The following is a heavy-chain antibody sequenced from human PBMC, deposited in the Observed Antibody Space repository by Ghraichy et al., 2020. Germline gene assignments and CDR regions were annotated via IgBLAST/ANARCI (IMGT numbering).Heavy chain of an antibody. CDR1: GFTFSSSA. CDR2: ISGSGGST. Sequence: GGSLRLSCAVSGFTFSSSAMSWVRQAPGKGLQWVSSISGSGGSTNYADSVKGRFTISRDNSKNTLYLEMNSLRAEDTAVYYCAKDPYSTSWYWIDYWGQGTLVTVSS. J-gene: IGHJ4*02. D-gene: IGHD6-13*01. V-gene: IGHV3-23*01. CDR3: AKDPYSTSWYWIDY.